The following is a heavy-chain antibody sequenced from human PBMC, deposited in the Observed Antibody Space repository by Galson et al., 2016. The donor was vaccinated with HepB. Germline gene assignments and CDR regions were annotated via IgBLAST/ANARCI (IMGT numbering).Heavy chain of an antibody. Sequence: GYTFITYYMHWVRQAPGQGPEWMGIINPSGGDATYAQRFQGRLTLTRDSSTSTFYMELSSLSFEDTAVYYCARESGAYYIHSDYWGQGTLVTVSS. D-gene: IGHD1-26*01. J-gene: IGHJ4*02. CDR2: INPSGGDA. CDR1: GYTFITYY. CDR3: ARESGAYYIHSDY. V-gene: IGHV1-46*01.